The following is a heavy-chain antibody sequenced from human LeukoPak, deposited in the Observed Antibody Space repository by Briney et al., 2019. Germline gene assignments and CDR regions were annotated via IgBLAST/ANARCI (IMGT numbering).Heavy chain of an antibody. J-gene: IGHJ4*02. Sequence: ASVKVSCKASGGTFISYAISWVRQAPGQGLEWMGGITPISGTANYAQKFQGRVTITTDESTSIVYMEVSSLRSEDTAVYYCARVPTDSSGWYHFDYWGQGTLVTVSS. CDR3: ARVPTDSSGWYHFDY. D-gene: IGHD6-19*01. CDR1: GGTFISYA. CDR2: ITPISGTA. V-gene: IGHV1-69*05.